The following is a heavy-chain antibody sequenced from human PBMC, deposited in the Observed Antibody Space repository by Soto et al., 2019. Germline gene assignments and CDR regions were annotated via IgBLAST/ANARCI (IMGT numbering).Heavy chain of an antibody. J-gene: IGHJ6*02. D-gene: IGHD6-19*01. CDR2: TGNNK. CDR3: ALEHSSGWYLDV. Sequence: QVLLVESGGGVVQPGRSLRLSCAASGFSFSTNTMYWVRQAPGKGLEWVAVTGNNKYYADSVKGRFTISGDNSENTLSLQMNSLRAEDTAVYYCALEHSSGWYLDVWGQGTTVAGSS. CDR1: GFSFSTNT. V-gene: IGHV3-30-3*01.